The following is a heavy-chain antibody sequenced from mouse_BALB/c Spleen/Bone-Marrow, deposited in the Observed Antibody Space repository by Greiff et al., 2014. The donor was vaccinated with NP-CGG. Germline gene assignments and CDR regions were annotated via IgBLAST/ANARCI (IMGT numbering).Heavy chain of an antibody. D-gene: IGHD2-10*02. CDR3: ARRYGNYYFDY. V-gene: IGHV1-14*01. CDR2: IHPYNDGT. J-gene: IGHJ2*01. CDR1: GYTFTSYV. Sequence: VQLQQSGPELVKSGASVKMSCKASGYTFTSYVMHWVKQKPGQGLEWIGYIHPYNDGTKYNEKFKGKATLTSDKSSSTAYMELSSLTSEDSAVYYCARRYGNYYFDYWGQGTTLTVSS.